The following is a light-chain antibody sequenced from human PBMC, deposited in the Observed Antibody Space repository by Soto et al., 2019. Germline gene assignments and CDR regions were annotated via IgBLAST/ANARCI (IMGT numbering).Light chain of an antibody. Sequence: QSVLTQPASVSGSPGQSITISCTGTSSDIGAYNYVSWYQQHPGKAPKLLIYEVTNRPSGLSNRFSGSKSGNTASLTISGLQAEDEADYYCSSYTGGSTYGVFGGGTKLTVL. J-gene: IGLJ3*02. CDR1: SSDIGAYNY. V-gene: IGLV2-14*01. CDR3: SSYTGGSTYGV. CDR2: EVT.